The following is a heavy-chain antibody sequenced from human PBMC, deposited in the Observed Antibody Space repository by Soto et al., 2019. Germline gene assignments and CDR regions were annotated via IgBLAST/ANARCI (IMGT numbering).Heavy chain of an antibody. J-gene: IGHJ5*02. Sequence: PSETLSLTCTVSGGSISSYYWSWIRQPAGKGLEWIGRIYTSGSTNYNPSLKSRVTMSVDTSKNQFSLKLSSVTAADTAVYYCARGGVLLWFGESPGGWFDPWGQGTLVTVSS. CDR3: ARGGVLLWFGESPGGWFDP. V-gene: IGHV4-4*07. CDR1: GGSISSYY. CDR2: IYTSGST. D-gene: IGHD3-10*01.